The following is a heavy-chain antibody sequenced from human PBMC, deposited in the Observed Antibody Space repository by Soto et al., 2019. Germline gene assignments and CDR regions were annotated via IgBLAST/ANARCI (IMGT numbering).Heavy chain of an antibody. CDR3: ATNQTGVLVATR. Sequence: GASVKVSCKASGYSFTSFGISWLRQAPGQGLEWMGWINTSNGNTNYAQKVQGRVTMTTDTSTSTAYMELRSLRSDDTAVYYCATNQTGVLVATRWG. CDR1: GYSFTSFG. D-gene: IGHD2-15*01. CDR2: INTSNGNT. J-gene: IGHJ1*01. V-gene: IGHV1-18*01.